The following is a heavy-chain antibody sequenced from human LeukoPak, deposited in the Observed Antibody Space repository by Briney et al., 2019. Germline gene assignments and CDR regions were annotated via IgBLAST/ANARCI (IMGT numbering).Heavy chain of an antibody. V-gene: IGHV4-34*01. CDR2: INHSGST. CDR1: GGSFSGYY. J-gene: IGHJ4*02. CDR3: ARRGWDNWNYENY. D-gene: IGHD1-7*01. Sequence: KSSETLSLTCAAYGGSFSGYYWSWIRQPPGKGLEWIGEINHSGSTNYNPSLKSRVTISVDTSKNQFSLKLSSVTAADTAVYYCARRGWDNWNYENYWGQGTLVTVSS.